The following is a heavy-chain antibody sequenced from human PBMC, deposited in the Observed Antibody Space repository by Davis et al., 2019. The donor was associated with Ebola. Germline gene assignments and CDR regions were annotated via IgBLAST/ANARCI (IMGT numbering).Heavy chain of an antibody. D-gene: IGHD4-17*01. Sequence: GESLKISCVASGFTFSGSAMHWVRQASGKGLEWVGRIRSKANSYATAYAATVKGRFTISRDDSKNTAYLQMNSLKTEDTAVYYCTATVTTSDYWGQGTLVTVSS. CDR1: GFTFSGSA. V-gene: IGHV3-73*01. CDR2: IRSKANSYAT. J-gene: IGHJ4*02. CDR3: TATVTTSDY.